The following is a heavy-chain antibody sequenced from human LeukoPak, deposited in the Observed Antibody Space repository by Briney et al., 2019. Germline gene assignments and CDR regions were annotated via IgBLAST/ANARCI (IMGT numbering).Heavy chain of an antibody. CDR2: IKQDGSAK. D-gene: IGHD2-2*01. J-gene: IGHJ4*02. CDR1: GFTFSDYW. Sequence: GGSLRLPCTASGFTFSDYWMTWVRQAPGKGLEWVANIKQDGSAKYYVDSVKGRFTISRDNAKNSLYLQMDSLRVEDTATYYRARWRGSTSERSDYWGQGTLVTVSS. V-gene: IGHV3-7*01. CDR3: ARWRGSTSERSDY.